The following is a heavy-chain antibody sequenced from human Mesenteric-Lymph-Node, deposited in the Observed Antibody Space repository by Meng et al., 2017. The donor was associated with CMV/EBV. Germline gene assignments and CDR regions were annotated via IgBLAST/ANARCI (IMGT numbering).Heavy chain of an antibody. J-gene: IGHJ4*02. CDR3: AKDRDIHGYYPLVDLDY. D-gene: IGHD5-18*01. V-gene: IGHV3-30*02. Sequence: GESLKISCVASGFIFSGYGIHWVRQVPGKGLEWVAFIRYDGSNKYYSDSVKGRFTIYRDDSKNTLFLQMNSLRGDDTAVYYCAKDRDIHGYYPLVDLDYWGQGTLVTVSS. CDR2: IRYDGSNK. CDR1: GFIFSGYG.